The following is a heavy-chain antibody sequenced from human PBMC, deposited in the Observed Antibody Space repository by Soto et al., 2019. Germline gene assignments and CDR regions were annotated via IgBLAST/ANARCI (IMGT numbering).Heavy chain of an antibody. CDR3: ARAALAWGPRGGAFDI. V-gene: IGHV4-31*03. CDR1: GGSISSGGYY. D-gene: IGHD3-10*01. Sequence: QVQLQESGPGLVKPSQTLSLTCTVSGGSISSGGYYWSWIRQHPGKGLEWIGYIYYSGSTYYNPSLESRVTIAVDTSKNQFSLKLSSVTAADTAVYYCARAALAWGPRGGAFDIWGQGTMVTVSS. J-gene: IGHJ3*02. CDR2: IYYSGST.